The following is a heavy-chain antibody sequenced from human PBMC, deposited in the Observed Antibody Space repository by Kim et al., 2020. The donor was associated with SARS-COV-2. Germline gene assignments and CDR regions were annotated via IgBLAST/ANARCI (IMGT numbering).Heavy chain of an antibody. D-gene: IGHD6-19*01. J-gene: IGHJ4*02. CDR3: TRGQGYSSGWPRGYYFDY. Sequence: SQTLSLTCAISGDSVSSNSAAWNWLRQSPSRGLEWLGRTYYRSKWYNDYAVSVKSRITINPDTSKNQFSLQLNSVTPEDTAVYYCTRGQGYSSGWPRGYYFDYWGQATLVTVSS. CDR2: TYYRSKWYN. CDR1: GDSVSSNSAA. V-gene: IGHV6-1*01.